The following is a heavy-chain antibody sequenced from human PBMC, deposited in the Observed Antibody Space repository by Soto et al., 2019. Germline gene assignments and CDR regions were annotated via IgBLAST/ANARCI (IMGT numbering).Heavy chain of an antibody. V-gene: IGHV1-3*01. D-gene: IGHD3-3*01. Sequence: ASVKVSCKASGYTFTSYAMHWVRQAPGQRLEWMGWINAGNGNTKYSQKFQGRVTITRDTSASTAYMELSSLRSEDTAVYYCAIERLLEWLRTDYYYYGMDVWGQGTTVTVSS. CDR2: INAGNGNT. CDR1: GYTFTSYA. CDR3: AIERLLEWLRTDYYYYGMDV. J-gene: IGHJ6*02.